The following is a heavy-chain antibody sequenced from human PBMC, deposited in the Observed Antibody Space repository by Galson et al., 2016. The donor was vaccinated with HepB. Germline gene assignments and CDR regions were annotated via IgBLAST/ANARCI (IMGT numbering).Heavy chain of an antibody. CDR1: GFTFSNYG. V-gene: IGHV3-30*18. CDR2: ISYDRKVA. CDR3: TKEPMTYGSHWYFQS. D-gene: IGHD6-19*01. J-gene: IGHJ4*02. Sequence: SLRLSCAASGFTFSNYGMHWVRQALGKGLEWVGAISYDRKVASYADSVKGRFSISRDNSKNTLHLQMNSLRADDTAVYYCTKEPMTYGSHWYFQSWGQGTLVTVSS.